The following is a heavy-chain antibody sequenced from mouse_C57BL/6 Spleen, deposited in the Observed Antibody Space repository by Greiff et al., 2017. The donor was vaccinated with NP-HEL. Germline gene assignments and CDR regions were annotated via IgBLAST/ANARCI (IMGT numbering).Heavy chain of an antibody. J-gene: IGHJ2*01. CDR3: ARRNYGSLYYFDY. CDR2: IYPGDGDT. CDR1: GYAFSSYW. Sequence: VQLQQSGAELVKPGASVKISCKASGYAFSSYWMNWVKQRPGKGLEWIGQIYPGDGDTNYNGKFKGKATLTADKSSSTAYMQLSSLTSEDSAVYFCARRNYGSLYYFDYWGQGTTLTVSS. D-gene: IGHD1-1*01. V-gene: IGHV1-80*01.